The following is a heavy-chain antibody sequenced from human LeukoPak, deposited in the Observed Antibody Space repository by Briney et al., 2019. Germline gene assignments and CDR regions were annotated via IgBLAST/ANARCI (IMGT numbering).Heavy chain of an antibody. D-gene: IGHD1-26*01. CDR3: ARDAWLVGTTNLYYFDY. CDR1: EYTFTDYY. V-gene: IGHV1-2*02. Sequence: ASVTVSCKASEYTFTDYYMHWVRQAPGQGLEWMGWINPNSGDTNYAQKFQGRVTMTRDPSISTAYMELSRLRSDDTAVYYCARDAWLVGTTNLYYFDYWGQGALVTVSS. CDR2: INPNSGDT. J-gene: IGHJ4*02.